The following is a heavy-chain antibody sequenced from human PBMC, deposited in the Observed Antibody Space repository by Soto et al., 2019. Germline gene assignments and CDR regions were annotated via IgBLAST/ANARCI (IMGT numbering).Heavy chain of an antibody. CDR3: ARDYKANSYGYFDY. J-gene: IGHJ4*02. D-gene: IGHD5-18*01. V-gene: IGHV4-31*03. Sequence: QVQLQESGPGLVKPSQTLSLTCTVSGGSISSGGYYWSWIRQHPGKGLEWIGYIYYSGSTYYKPSLKSRFTLSVDTSKNQFSLKLSSVTAADTAVYYCARDYKANSYGYFDYWGQGTLVTVSS. CDR2: IYYSGST. CDR1: GGSISSGGYY.